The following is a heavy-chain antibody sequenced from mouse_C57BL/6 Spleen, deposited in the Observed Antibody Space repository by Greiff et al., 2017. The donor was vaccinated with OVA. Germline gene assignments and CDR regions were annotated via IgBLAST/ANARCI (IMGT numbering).Heavy chain of an antibody. J-gene: IGHJ2*01. V-gene: IGHV3-8*01. D-gene: IGHD1-1*02. CDR1: GYSITSDY. Sequence: EVQLQQSGPGLAKPSQTLSLTCSVTGYSITSDYWNWLRKFPGTKLEYMGYISYSGSTYYNPSLKSLISITRDTSKNQYYLQLNAVTTEDTATYDWAIYNDGGYFDYWGQGTTLTVSS. CDR2: ISYSGST. CDR3: AIYNDGGYFDY.